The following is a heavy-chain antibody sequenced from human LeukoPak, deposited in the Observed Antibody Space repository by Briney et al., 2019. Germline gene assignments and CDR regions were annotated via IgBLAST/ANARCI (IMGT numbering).Heavy chain of an antibody. CDR1: GYTFTSYY. J-gene: IGHJ4*02. V-gene: IGHV1-2*02. CDR3: ARSTMIVVVPDY. Sequence: ASVKVSCKASGYTFTSYYMHWVRQAPGQGLEWMGWINPNSGGTNYAQKFQGRVTMTRDTSISTAYMELSRLRSDDTAVYYCARSTMIVVVPDYWGQGTLVTVSS. D-gene: IGHD3-22*01. CDR2: INPNSGGT.